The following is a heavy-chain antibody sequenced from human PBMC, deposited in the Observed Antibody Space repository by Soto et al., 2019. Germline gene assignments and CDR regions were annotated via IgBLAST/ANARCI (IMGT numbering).Heavy chain of an antibody. CDR3: ARAPGYGDYDWFDP. CDR1: GYTFTSYD. Sequence: ASVKVSCKASGYTFTSYDINWVRQATGQGLEWMGWMNPNSGNTGYAQKFQGRVTMTRNTSISTAYMELSSLRSEDTAVYYCARAPGYGDYDWFDPWGQGTLVTVSS. D-gene: IGHD4-17*01. J-gene: IGHJ5*02. CDR2: MNPNSGNT. V-gene: IGHV1-8*01.